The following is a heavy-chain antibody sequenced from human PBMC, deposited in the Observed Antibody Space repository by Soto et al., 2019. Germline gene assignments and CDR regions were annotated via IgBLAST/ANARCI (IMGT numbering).Heavy chain of an antibody. CDR2: IYYSGST. CDR3: ARRYGTTFDY. D-gene: IGHD1-7*01. CDR1: SGSISSYY. V-gene: IGHV4-59*01. Sequence: SETLSLTCTVSSGSISSYYWSWIRQPSGKGLEWIGYIYYSGSTNYNPSLKSRVTISVDTSKNQFSLKLSSVTAADTAVYYCARRYGTTFDYWGQGTLVTVSS. J-gene: IGHJ4*02.